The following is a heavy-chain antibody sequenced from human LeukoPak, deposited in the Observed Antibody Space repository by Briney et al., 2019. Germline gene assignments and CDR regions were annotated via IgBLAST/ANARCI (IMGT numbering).Heavy chain of an antibody. J-gene: IGHJ3*02. CDR1: GFTVSTNY. CDR3: ARDLYGGSDAFDI. CDR2: IYTAGST. D-gene: IGHD3-16*01. V-gene: IGHV3-53*01. Sequence: GGSLRLSCAASGFTVSTNYMSWVRQAPGKGLEWVSVIYTAGSTYYADSVKGRFTISRDNSKNTLYLQMNSLRVGDTAVYYCARDLYGGSDAFDIWGQGTMVTVSS.